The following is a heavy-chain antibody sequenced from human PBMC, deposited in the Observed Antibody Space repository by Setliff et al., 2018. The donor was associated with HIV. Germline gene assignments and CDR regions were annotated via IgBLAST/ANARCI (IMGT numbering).Heavy chain of an antibody. CDR1: GDSISTDY. J-gene: IGHJ4*02. CDR2: IYYSGNP. Sequence: SETLSLTCTVSGDSISTDYWTWIRQPPGKGLEWIGYIYYSGNPFYNPSLKSRVTISVDTSQNQFSLKLSSVTAADTAMYYCARSLCYYDSCGYYYNYWGQGTLVTVSS. D-gene: IGHD3-22*01. CDR3: ARSLCYYDSCGYYYNY. V-gene: IGHV4-59*12.